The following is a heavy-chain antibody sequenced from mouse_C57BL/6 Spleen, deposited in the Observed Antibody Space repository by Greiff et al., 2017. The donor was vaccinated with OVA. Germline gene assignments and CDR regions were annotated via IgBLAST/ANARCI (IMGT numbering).Heavy chain of an antibody. CDR3: ARSHYSNYVYAMDY. CDR2: IYPGDGDT. Sequence: QVQLKQSGPELVKPGASVKISCKASGYAFSSSWMNWVKQRPGKGLEWIGRIYPGDGDTNYNGKFKGKATLTADKSSSTAYMQLSSLTSEDSAVYFCARSHYSNYVYAMDYWGQGTSVTVSS. CDR1: GYAFSSSW. V-gene: IGHV1-82*01. D-gene: IGHD2-5*01. J-gene: IGHJ4*01.